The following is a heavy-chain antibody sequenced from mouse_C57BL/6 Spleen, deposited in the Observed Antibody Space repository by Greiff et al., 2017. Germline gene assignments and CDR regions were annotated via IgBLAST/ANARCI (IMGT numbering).Heavy chain of an antibody. J-gene: IGHJ3*01. CDR3: ARGVRGYYSNYGGLAY. CDR2: INPSTGGT. CDR1: GYSFTGYY. Sequence: EVKLQQSGPELVKPGASVKISCKASGYSFTGYYMNWVKQSPEKSLEWIGEINPSTGGTTYNQKFKAKATLTVDKSSSTAYMQLKSLTSEDSAVYYCARGVRGYYSNYGGLAYWGQGTLVTVSA. D-gene: IGHD2-5*01. V-gene: IGHV1-42*01.